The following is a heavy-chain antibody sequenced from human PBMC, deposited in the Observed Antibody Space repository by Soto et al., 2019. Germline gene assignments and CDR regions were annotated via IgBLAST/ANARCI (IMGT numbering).Heavy chain of an antibody. D-gene: IGHD2-2*01. CDR1: GFSLNTSSVG. J-gene: IGHJ4*02. Sequence: QITLKESGPALVKPTQTLTLTCTFSGFSLNTSSVGVGWIRQPPGKALEWLALIYWDGDKRYSPSLTSRLTATKDPAKNQMVFTMTNMDPVDTATYFCAYMPNRLTVGVPDARFDSWGQGSLVTVSS. CDR2: IYWDGDK. V-gene: IGHV2-5*02. CDR3: AYMPNRLTVGVPDARFDS.